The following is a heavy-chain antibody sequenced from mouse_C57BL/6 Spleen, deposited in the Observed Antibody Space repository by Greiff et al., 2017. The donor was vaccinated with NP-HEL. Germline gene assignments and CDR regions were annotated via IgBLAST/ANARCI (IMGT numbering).Heavy chain of an antibody. J-gene: IGHJ1*03. V-gene: IGHV1-82*01. CDR2: IYPGGGDT. CDR3: AKGNYDSYWYCEG. D-gene: IGHD1-1*01. Sequence: VKLMESGPELVKPGASVKLSCKASGYAFSSSWMNWVKQRPGQGLEWIGRIYPGGGDTNYNGKFKGKATLTADKSSSTAYMQLSSLTSEDSAVYCCAKGNYDSYWYCEGWGTGTTVTVSS. CDR1: GYAFSSSW.